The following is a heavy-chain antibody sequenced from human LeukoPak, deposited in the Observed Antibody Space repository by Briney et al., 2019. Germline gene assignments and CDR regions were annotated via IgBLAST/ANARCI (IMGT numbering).Heavy chain of an antibody. CDR2: ISAYNGNT. J-gene: IGHJ6*03. D-gene: IGHD3-9*01. CDR3: ARDHKLRYFDWLLYWDYYYYYMDV. CDR1: GYTFTSYG. Sequence: ASVKVSCKASGYTFTSYGISWVRQAPGQGLEWMGWISAYNGNTNYAQKLQGRVTMTTDTSTSTAYMELRSLRSDDTAVYYCARDHKLRYFDWLLYWDYYYYYMDVWGKGTTVTISS. V-gene: IGHV1-18*01.